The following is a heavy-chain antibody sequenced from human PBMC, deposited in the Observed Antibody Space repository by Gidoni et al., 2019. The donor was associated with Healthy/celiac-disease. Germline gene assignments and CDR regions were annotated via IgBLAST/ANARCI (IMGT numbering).Heavy chain of an antibody. J-gene: IGHJ6*02. CDR1: GFTFSSYA. CDR2: ISGSGGST. Sequence: EVQLLESGGGLVQPGGSLRLSCAASGFTFSSYAMSWVRQAPGKGLEWVSAISGSGGSTYYADSVKGRFTISRDNSKNTLYLQMNSLRAEDTAVYYCAKDRMGSGWSGRDYYYGMDVWGQGTTVTVSS. V-gene: IGHV3-23*01. D-gene: IGHD6-19*01. CDR3: AKDRMGSGWSGRDYYYGMDV.